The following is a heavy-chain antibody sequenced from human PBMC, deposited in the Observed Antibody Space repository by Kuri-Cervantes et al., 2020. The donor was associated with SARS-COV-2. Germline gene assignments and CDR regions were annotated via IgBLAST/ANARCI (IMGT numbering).Heavy chain of an antibody. CDR1: GGSISNYY. CDR3: ARGGYSSGWYAVD. D-gene: IGHD6-19*01. J-gene: IGHJ4*02. Sequence: GSLRLTCTVSGGSISNYYWSWIRQPPGKGLEWIGYIYYSGGTNYNPSLKSRVTISVDTSKNQFSLKLSSVTAADTAVYYCARGGYSSGWYAVDWGQGTLVTVSS. CDR2: IYYSGGT. V-gene: IGHV4-59*01.